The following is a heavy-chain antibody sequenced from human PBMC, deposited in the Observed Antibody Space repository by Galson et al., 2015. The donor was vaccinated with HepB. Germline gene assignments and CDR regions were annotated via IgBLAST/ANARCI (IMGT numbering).Heavy chain of an antibody. CDR3: ANGDLGYCSSTSCYTGEGLPLDV. CDR1: EFTLRNYV. CDR2: ISATGTYT. J-gene: IGHJ6*02. Sequence: SLRLSCAASEFTLRNYVMSWVRQAPGEGLEWVSTISATGTYTYYADSVKGRFTISRDNSKNTLYLQMNSLRAEDTAVYYCANGDLGYCSSTSCYTGEGLPLDVWGQGTTVTVSS. D-gene: IGHD2-2*02. V-gene: IGHV3-23*01.